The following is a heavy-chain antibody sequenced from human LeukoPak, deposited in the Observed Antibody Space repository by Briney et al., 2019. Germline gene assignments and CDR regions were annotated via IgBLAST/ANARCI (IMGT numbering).Heavy chain of an antibody. CDR3: AREWVSGYYYGMDV. CDR2: INPSGGST. Sequence: ASVKVSRKVSGYTLTSYYMHWVRQAPGQGLEWMGIINPSGGSTSSAQKFQGRVTMTRDTSTSTVYMELSSLRSEDTAVYYCAREWVSGYYYGMDVWGQGTTVTVSS. V-gene: IGHV1-46*01. J-gene: IGHJ6*02. CDR1: GYTLTSYY. D-gene: IGHD1-26*01.